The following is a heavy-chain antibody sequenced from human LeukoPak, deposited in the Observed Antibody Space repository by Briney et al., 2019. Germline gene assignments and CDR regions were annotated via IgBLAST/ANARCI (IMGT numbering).Heavy chain of an antibody. D-gene: IGHD6-13*01. CDR2: IYSGGST. CDR1: GFTVSSNY. CDR3: ARDGHSSNWFYSDC. V-gene: IGHV3-53*01. Sequence: PGGSLRLSCAASGFTVSSNYMSWVRQAPGKGLEWVSVIYSGGSTYYADSVKGRFTISRDNSKNTLYLQMNSLGAEDTAVYYCARDGHSSNWFYSDCWGQGTLVTVSS. J-gene: IGHJ4*02.